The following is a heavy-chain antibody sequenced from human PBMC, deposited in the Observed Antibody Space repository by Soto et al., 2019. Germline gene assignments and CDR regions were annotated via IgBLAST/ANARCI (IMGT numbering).Heavy chain of an antibody. CDR3: ATQPPGYSSGYYYPPWFDP. CDR1: GYTFTSYG. J-gene: IGHJ5*02. CDR2: FDPEDGET. V-gene: IGHV1-24*01. D-gene: IGHD3-22*01. Sequence: GASVKVSCKDSGYTFTSYGISWVRQAPGQGLEWMGGFDPEDGETIYAQKFQGRVTMTEDTSTDTAYMELSSLRSEDTAVYYCATQPPGYSSGYYYPPWFDPWGQGTLVTVSS.